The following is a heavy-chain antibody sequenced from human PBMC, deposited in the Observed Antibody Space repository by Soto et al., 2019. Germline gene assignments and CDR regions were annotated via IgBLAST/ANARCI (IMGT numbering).Heavy chain of an antibody. J-gene: IGHJ5*02. Sequence: QLQLQESGPGLVKPSETLSLTCTVSGGSISSSSYYWGWIRQPPGKGLEWIGSIYYSGSTYYNPSLNSRVTISVDTSNSHFSLKLSSVNAADTAVYYCARRALPCNWNSGLSSWFDPWGQGTLVTVSS. D-gene: IGHD1-7*01. CDR3: ARRALPCNWNSGLSSWFDP. V-gene: IGHV4-39*01. CDR1: GGSISSSSYY. CDR2: IYYSGST.